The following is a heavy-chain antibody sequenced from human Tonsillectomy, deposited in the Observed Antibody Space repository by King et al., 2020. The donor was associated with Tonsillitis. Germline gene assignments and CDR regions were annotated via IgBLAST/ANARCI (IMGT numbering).Heavy chain of an antibody. Sequence: VQLVDSGGGLVQPGGSLRLSCAASGFTFSSYWMHWVRQAPGKGLVWVSRIKSDGSSTSYAESVKGRFTISRDNAKNTLYLQMNRLRAEDTAVYFCTRVRTVGFDAFDIWGQGTMVTVSS. D-gene: IGHD1/OR15-1a*01. CDR2: IKSDGSST. CDR1: GFTFSSYW. J-gene: IGHJ3*02. CDR3: TRVRTVGFDAFDI. V-gene: IGHV3-74*01.